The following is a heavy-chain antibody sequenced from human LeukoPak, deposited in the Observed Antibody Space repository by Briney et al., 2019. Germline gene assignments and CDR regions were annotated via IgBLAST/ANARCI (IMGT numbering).Heavy chain of an antibody. CDR3: AREGNYGARYLDH. CDR2: IKHDGSEK. J-gene: IGHJ4*02. CDR1: GFSFSSYW. D-gene: IGHD4/OR15-4a*01. V-gene: IGHV3-7*01. Sequence: PGGSLRLSCAASGFSFSSYWMSWVRQAPGKGLEWLANIKHDGSEKYYVGSVKGRFTISRHNAKNSIYLQLSSLRAEDSAVYYCAREGNYGARYLDHWGQGALVLVSS.